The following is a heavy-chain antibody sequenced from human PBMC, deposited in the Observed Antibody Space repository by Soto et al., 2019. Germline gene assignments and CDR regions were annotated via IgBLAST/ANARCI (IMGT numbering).Heavy chain of an antibody. V-gene: IGHV4-38-2*02. J-gene: IGHJ4*02. CDR2: IYHSGST. CDR3: GRDWGTGFYQFVY. CDR1: GYSISTGFN. Sequence: SETLSLTCAVSGYSISTGFNWGWIRQPPGKGLEWIGSIYHSGSTYYNLSLKSRVTISADTSKNQISLKLISVTAADTALYYFGRDWGTGFYQFVYGGQGTLDEVSS. D-gene: IGHD6-19*01.